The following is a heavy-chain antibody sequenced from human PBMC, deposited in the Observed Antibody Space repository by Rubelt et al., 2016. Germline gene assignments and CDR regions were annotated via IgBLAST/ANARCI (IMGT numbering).Heavy chain of an antibody. J-gene: IGHJ5*02. CDR3: ASADYDFWSGSDRNWFDP. Sequence: QVQLQESGPGLVKPSETLSLTCTVSGYSISSGYYWGWIRQPPGKGLEWIGSIYHSGSHYYNPSLKSRVTISVDTSKNQFSLKLSSVTAADTAVYYCASADYDFWSGSDRNWFDPWGQGTLVTVSS. D-gene: IGHD3-3*01. CDR1: GYSISSGYY. CDR2: IYHSGSH. V-gene: IGHV4-38-2*02.